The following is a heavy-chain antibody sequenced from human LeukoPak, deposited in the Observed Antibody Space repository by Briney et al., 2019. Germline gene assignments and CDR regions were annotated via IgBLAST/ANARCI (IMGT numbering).Heavy chain of an antibody. Sequence: SGGSLRLSCAASGFIVSSEYLAWVRQAPGKGLEWISVIYGGGSTYSADSVKGRFTISRDNSKDVLYLDMHSLAVEDTAVYYCARLLPASRRYFDYWGQGTPVTVSS. V-gene: IGHV3-53*01. J-gene: IGHJ4*02. CDR1: GFIVSSEY. D-gene: IGHD2-15*01. CDR2: IYGGGST. CDR3: ARLLPASRRYFDY.